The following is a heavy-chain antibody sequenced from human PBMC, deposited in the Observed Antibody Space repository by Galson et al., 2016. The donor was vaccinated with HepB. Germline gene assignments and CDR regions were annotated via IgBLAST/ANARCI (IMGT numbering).Heavy chain of an antibody. Sequence: SLRLSCAASGFTFSSYAMHWVRQAPGKGLEYVSAISSNGGSTYYANSVKGRFTISRDNSKNTLNLQMGSLRAEDMAVYYCARSLTLYCISTTCYGNYYGMDVWGQGTTVTVSS. V-gene: IGHV3-64*01. D-gene: IGHD2-2*01. CDR3: ARSLTLYCISTTCYGNYYGMDV. CDR1: GFTFSSYA. J-gene: IGHJ6*02. CDR2: ISSNGGST.